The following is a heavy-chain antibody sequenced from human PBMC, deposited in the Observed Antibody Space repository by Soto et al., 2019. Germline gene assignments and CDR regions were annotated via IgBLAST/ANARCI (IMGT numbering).Heavy chain of an antibody. J-gene: IGHJ4*01. CDR3: AREPGSAYSSSSFHY. CDR1: GYTFTTYG. Sequence: ASVKVSCKASGYTFTTYGITWLRQAPGQGLEWMGWISAYEGNTNYAQKLQGRVSMTTDPSTNTAYMELRSLRSDDTAVYYCAREPGSAYSSSSFHYWGQGTLGTVSS. CDR2: ISAYEGNT. V-gene: IGHV1-18*04. D-gene: IGHD6-6*01.